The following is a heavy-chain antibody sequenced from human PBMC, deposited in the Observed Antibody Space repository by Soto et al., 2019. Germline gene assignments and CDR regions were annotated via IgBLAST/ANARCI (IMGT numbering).Heavy chain of an antibody. V-gene: IGHV1-69*01. CDR3: ARSQGSSTSLEIYYYYYYGMDV. Sequence: QVQLVQSGAEVQKPGSSVKVSCKASGGTFSSYAISWVRQAPGQGLEWMGGIIPISGTANYAQKFQGRVTITADEFTSTAYMEPSSLRSEDTAVYYCARSQGSSTSLEIYYYYYYGMDVWGQGTTVTVSS. D-gene: IGHD2-2*01. CDR2: IIPISGTA. CDR1: GGTFSSYA. J-gene: IGHJ6*02.